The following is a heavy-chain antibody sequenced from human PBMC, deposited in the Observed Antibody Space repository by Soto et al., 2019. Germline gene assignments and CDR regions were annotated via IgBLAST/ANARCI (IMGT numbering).Heavy chain of an antibody. CDR1: GYTFTGYY. CDR3: ARGVDDSSGYNYYYYGMEV. Sequence: ASVKVSCKASGYTFTGYYMHWVRQAPGQGLEWMGWINPNSGGTNYAQKFQGWVTMTRDTSISTAYMELSRLRSDDTAVYYCARGVDDSSGYNYYYYGMEVWGQGTTVTV. D-gene: IGHD6-19*01. V-gene: IGHV1-2*04. CDR2: INPNSGGT. J-gene: IGHJ6*02.